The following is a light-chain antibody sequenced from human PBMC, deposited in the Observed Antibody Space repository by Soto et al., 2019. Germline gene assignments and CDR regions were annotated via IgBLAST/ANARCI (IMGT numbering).Light chain of an antibody. J-gene: IGKJ4*01. Sequence: DIVMTQTPLSLSVTPGQPASISCKSSQSLLHTDGATYLYWYLQKPGQPPQLLIYEVSNRSSGVPAKFSGSGSGTDITRKIGRVEVEDVGVYYCMQSIQVPLTFGGGTKVEIK. CDR2: EVS. CDR1: QSLLHTDGATY. V-gene: IGKV2D-29*01. CDR3: MQSIQVPLT.